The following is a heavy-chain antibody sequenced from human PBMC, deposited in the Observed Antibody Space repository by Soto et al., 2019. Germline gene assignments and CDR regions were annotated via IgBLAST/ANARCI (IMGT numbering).Heavy chain of an antibody. D-gene: IGHD1-26*01. Sequence: ASVKVSCKASGYSFHNFGIIWVRQAPGQGLEWMGWISGQIAKTNYAQKFQGKVTMTTDTSTSTAYMELNTLTYDDTAMYYCARGPPSGSFSLTPRYWGQGTLVTVSS. CDR3: ARGPPSGSFSLTPRY. CDR1: GYSFHNFG. CDR2: ISGQIAKT. V-gene: IGHV1-18*04. J-gene: IGHJ4*02.